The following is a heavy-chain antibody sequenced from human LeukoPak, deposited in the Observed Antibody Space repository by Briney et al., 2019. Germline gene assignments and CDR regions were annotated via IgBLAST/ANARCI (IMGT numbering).Heavy chain of an antibody. Sequence: SETLSLTCTVSGGSISTHYWSWIRQPPGKGLEWIGYISYSGSTNYNPSLMSRVTISVDTSENEFSLRLSSVTAADTAVYYCARAAEYSSGWYLFDYWGQGILVTVSA. CDR1: GGSISTHY. CDR2: ISYSGST. CDR3: ARAAEYSSGWYLFDY. V-gene: IGHV4-59*11. J-gene: IGHJ4*02. D-gene: IGHD6-19*01.